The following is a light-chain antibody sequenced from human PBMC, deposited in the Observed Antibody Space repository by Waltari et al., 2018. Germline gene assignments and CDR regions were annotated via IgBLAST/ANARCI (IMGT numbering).Light chain of an antibody. CDR3: LQYNHRPPWT. J-gene: IGKJ1*01. Sequence: EIVTTQSPATLSVSPGESATLSCTTSQSVSSNLAWYQQKPGQALRLLIYVASSRATGVPASVSGSGSGTEFTLTISSLQSDDLALYYCLQYNHRPPWTFGQGTKVEVK. CDR2: VAS. V-gene: IGKV3-15*01. CDR1: QSVSSN.